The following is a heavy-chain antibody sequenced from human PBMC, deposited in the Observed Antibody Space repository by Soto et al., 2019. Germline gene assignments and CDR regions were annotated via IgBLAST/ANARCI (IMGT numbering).Heavy chain of an antibody. Sequence: GGSLRLSCAASGFTFSSYWMSWVRQAPGKGLEWVANIKQDGSEKYYVDSVKGRFTISRDNAKNSLNLQMNSLRAEDTAVYYCARDLRAAATGYFDYWGQGTLVTVSS. D-gene: IGHD6-13*01. CDR2: IKQDGSEK. CDR1: GFTFSSYW. V-gene: IGHV3-7*05. J-gene: IGHJ4*02. CDR3: ARDLRAAATGYFDY.